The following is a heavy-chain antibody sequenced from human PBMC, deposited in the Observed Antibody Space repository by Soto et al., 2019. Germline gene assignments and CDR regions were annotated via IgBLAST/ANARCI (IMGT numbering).Heavy chain of an antibody. CDR3: ARSVPLRGVDWYFAR. D-gene: IGHD2-15*01. CDR1: GGSFSGYY. CDR2: INHSGST. Sequence: SETLSLTCAVYGGSFSGYYWSWIRQPPGKGLEWIGEINHSGSTNYNPSLKSRVTISVDTSKNQCSLKLSSVTAADTAVYYCARSVPLRGVDWYFARWGHGTLVTVSS. V-gene: IGHV4-34*01. J-gene: IGHJ2*01.